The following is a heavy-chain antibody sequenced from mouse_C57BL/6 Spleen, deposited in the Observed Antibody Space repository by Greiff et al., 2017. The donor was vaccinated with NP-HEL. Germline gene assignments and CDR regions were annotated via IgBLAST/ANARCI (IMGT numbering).Heavy chain of an antibody. V-gene: IGHV14-3*01. CDR2: IDPANGNT. D-gene: IGHD2-2*01. J-gene: IGHJ2*01. CDR3: ARKSMYGYDDGFDY. Sequence: EVNVVESVAELVRPGASVKLSCTASGFNIKNTYMHWVKQRPEQGLEWIGRIDPANGNTKYAPKFQGKATITADTSSNTAYLQLSSLTSEDTAIYYCARKSMYGYDDGFDYWGQGTTLTVSS. CDR1: GFNIKNTY.